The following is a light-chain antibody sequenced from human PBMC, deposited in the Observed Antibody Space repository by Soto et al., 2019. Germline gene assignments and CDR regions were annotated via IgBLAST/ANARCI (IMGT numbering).Light chain of an antibody. CDR3: ASYTTSSTLRYV. Sequence: QSALTQPASVSGSPGQSITISCTGTSSDVGSYNYVSWYQQHPGKAPKLMLYDVSYRPSGVSNRFSGSKSGNTASLTISGLQPDVVAYYYSASYTTSSTLRYVFRTGTKVTVL. V-gene: IGLV2-14*01. CDR1: SSDVGSYNY. J-gene: IGLJ1*01. CDR2: DVS.